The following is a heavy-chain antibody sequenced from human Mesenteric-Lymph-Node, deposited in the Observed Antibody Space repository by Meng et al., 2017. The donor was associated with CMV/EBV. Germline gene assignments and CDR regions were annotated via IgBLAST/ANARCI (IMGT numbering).Heavy chain of an antibody. CDR2: ISSSGSTI. J-gene: IGHJ4*02. Sequence: GESLKISCAASGFTFSDYEMNWVRQAPGKGLEWVSYISSSGSTIYYADSVKGRFTISRDNAKNSLYLQMNSLRAEDTAVYYCARLEYGRDGYNNYWGQGTLVTVSS. CDR1: GFTFSDYE. CDR3: ARLEYGRDGYNNY. D-gene: IGHD5-24*01. V-gene: IGHV3-48*03.